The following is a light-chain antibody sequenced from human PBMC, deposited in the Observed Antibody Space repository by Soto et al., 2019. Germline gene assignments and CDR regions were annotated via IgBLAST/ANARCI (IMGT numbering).Light chain of an antibody. CDR2: ATS. CDR1: QSVSSN. V-gene: IGKV3D-15*01. J-gene: IGKJ1*01. Sequence: EIVMTQSPATLSVSPGERATLSCRASQSVSSNLAWYQQKPGQAPRLLLYATSTRAAGFPDRFSGSGSGTDFTLTISSLEPEDFAVYYCQQYGDTPVTFGQGTKVDIK. CDR3: QQYGDTPVT.